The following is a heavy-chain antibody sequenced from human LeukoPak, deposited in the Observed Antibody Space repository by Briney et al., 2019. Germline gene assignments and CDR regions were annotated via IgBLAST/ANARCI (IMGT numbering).Heavy chain of an antibody. Sequence: PGGSLRLSCAASGFTFSSYWMSWVRQAPGKGLEWVANIKQDGSEKYYVDSVKGRFTISRDNAKNSLYLQMNSLRAEDTAVYYCARDQGAVAGLYYNYYYYMDVWGKGTTVTVSS. V-gene: IGHV3-7*01. D-gene: IGHD6-19*01. CDR2: IKQDGSEK. J-gene: IGHJ6*03. CDR3: ARDQGAVAGLYYNYYYYMDV. CDR1: GFTFSSYW.